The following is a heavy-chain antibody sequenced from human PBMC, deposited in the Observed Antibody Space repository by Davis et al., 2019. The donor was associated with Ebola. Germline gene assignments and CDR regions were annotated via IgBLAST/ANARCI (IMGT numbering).Heavy chain of an antibody. CDR2: IFFDESET. CDR1: GFTFSRYG. Sequence: PGGSLRLSCEASGFTFSRYGMHWVRQAPGKGPEWLTYIFFDESETFYADSVKGRFTISRDNSKNTLYLQMGRLRSDDTAMYYCVRDFFEFSSSSFSDSWGQGTLVTVSS. J-gene: IGHJ4*02. D-gene: IGHD6-6*01. CDR3: VRDFFEFSSSSFSDS. V-gene: IGHV3-30*03.